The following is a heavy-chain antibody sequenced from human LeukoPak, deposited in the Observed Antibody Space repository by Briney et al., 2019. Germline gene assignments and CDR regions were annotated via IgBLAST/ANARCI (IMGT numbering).Heavy chain of an antibody. CDR3: ASVGEYYGSGSYYLGY. J-gene: IGHJ4*02. D-gene: IGHD3-10*01. V-gene: IGHV1-69*06. CDR2: IIPIFGTA. Sequence: SVKVSCTASGGTFSSYAISWVRQAPGQGLEWMGGIIPIFGTANYAQKFEGRVTITADKSTSTAYMELSSLRSEDTAVYYCASVGEYYGSGSYYLGYWGQGTLVTVSS. CDR1: GGTFSSYA.